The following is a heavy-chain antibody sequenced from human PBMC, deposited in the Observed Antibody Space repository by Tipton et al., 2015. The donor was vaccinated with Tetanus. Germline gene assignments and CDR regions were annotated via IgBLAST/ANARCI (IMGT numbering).Heavy chain of an antibody. CDR2: ISHTGTTT. Sequence: SLRLSCAASGFTFSNYAMAWVRQAPGKGLEWISYISHTGTTTYYSASVMGRFTVSRDNTKNSLYLEINSLRAEDTAVYYCARSESRIAPRIPWGMDIWGQGATVTVSS. J-gene: IGHJ6*02. D-gene: IGHD6-6*01. CDR1: GFTFSNYA. CDR3: ARSESRIAPRIPWGMDI. V-gene: IGHV3-11*01.